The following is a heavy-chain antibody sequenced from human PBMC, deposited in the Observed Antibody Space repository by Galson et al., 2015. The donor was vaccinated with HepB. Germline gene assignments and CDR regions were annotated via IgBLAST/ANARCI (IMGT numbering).Heavy chain of an antibody. D-gene: IGHD1-26*01. CDR2: ISYDGSNK. CDR1: GFTFSSYG. CDR3: AKATIVGATNFDY. V-gene: IGHV3-30*18. Sequence: LRLSCAASGFTFSSYGMHWVRQAPGKGLEWVAVISYDGSNKYYADSVKGRFTISRDNSKNTLYLQMNSLRAEDTAVYYCAKATIVGATNFDYWGQGTLVTVSS. J-gene: IGHJ4*02.